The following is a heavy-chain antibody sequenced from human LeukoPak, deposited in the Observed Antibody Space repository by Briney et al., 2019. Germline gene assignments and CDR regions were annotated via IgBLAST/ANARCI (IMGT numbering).Heavy chain of an antibody. CDR2: IYTSGST. J-gene: IGHJ5*02. Sequence: SETLSLTCTVSGGSISSYYWSWIRQPAGKGLEWIGRIYTSGSTNYNPSLKSRVTMSVDTSKNQFSLKLSSVTAADTAVYYCASSYCDILTGYSTAFNWFDAWGQGTLVTVSS. CDR3: ASSYCDILTGYSTAFNWFDA. CDR1: GGSISSYY. V-gene: IGHV4-4*07. D-gene: IGHD3-9*01.